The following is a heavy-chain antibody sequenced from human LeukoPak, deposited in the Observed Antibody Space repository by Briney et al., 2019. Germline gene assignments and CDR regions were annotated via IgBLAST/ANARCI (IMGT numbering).Heavy chain of an antibody. CDR2: IYSDGNT. D-gene: IGHD3-10*01. Sequence: GGSLRLSCAASGFTVSSNYMNWVRQAPGKGLEWVSVIYSDGNTYYADSVKGRFTISRDNSKNTLYLQMNSLRAEDTAVYYCTRDRRLLYFGELFHDAFEIWGQGTMVTVSS. CDR1: GFTVSSNY. CDR3: TRDRRLLYFGELFHDAFEI. J-gene: IGHJ3*02. V-gene: IGHV3-53*01.